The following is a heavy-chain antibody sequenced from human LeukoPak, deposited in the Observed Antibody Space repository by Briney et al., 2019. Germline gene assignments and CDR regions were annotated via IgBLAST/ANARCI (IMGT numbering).Heavy chain of an antibody. Sequence: GGSLRLSCAASGFTFSGSAMHWVRQASGKGLEGVGRIRSKANSYATAYAASVKGRFTISRDDSKNTAYLQMNSLKTEDTAVYYCTRGGATKEFDYWGQGTLVTVSS. CDR2: IRSKANSYAT. CDR3: TRGGATKEFDY. J-gene: IGHJ4*02. V-gene: IGHV3-73*01. CDR1: GFTFSGSA. D-gene: IGHD1-26*01.